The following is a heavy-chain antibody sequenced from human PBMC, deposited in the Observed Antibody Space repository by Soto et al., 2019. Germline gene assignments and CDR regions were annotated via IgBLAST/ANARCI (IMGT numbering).Heavy chain of an antibody. Sequence: QVQLQESGPGLVKPSQTLSLTCTVSGGSISSGDYYWSWIRQPPGKGLEWIGYIYYSGSTYYNPSRRARVTMQLDTSKNQFSLKLSSVTAADTAVYYCARLVQLLQGRWFDPWGQGTLVTVSS. D-gene: IGHD2-15*01. CDR2: IYYSGST. CDR3: ARLVQLLQGRWFDP. CDR1: GGSISSGDYY. V-gene: IGHV4-30-4*01. J-gene: IGHJ5*02.